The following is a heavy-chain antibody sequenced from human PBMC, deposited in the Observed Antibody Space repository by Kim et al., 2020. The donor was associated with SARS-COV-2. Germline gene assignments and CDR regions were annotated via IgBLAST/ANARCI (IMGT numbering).Heavy chain of an antibody. J-gene: IGHJ2*01. D-gene: IGHD2-21*02. CDR1: GFTFRNYW. Sequence: GGSLRLSCTASGFTFRNYWMSWVRQAPGKGLEWVANIKHDGSEKYSVDSMKDRFTITRDNAKNSLYLQMNSLRAEDTAIYYCVRDLVTAAPNHWYFDLWGRGALVTVSS. V-gene: IGHV3-7*03. CDR2: IKHDGSEK. CDR3: VRDLVTAAPNHWYFDL.